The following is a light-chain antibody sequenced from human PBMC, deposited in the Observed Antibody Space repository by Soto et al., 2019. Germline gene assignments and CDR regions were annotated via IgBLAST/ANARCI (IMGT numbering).Light chain of an antibody. J-gene: IGLJ1*01. V-gene: IGLV7-46*01. CDR3: LPSYSGPYV. CDR2: DTS. CDR1: TGAVTSGHY. Sequence: QAVVTQEPSLTVSPGGTVTLTCGSSTGAVTSGHYPYWFQQKPGQAPRTLIYDTSNKHSWTPARFSGSLLGGKAALTLSGAQTEDEDEYYCLPSYSGPYVFGTGTKVTVL.